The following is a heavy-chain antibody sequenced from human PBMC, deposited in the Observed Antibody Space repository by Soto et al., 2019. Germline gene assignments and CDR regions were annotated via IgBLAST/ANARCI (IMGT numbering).Heavy chain of an antibody. J-gene: IGHJ4*02. CDR3: ARVWRAAVSYWIDY. CDR2: IGDVGSHE. V-gene: IGHV3-33*01. Sequence: GGSLRLSCAASGFTFRNYGMNWVRQAPGKGLEWVAVIGDVGSHEYYLDSVKGRFTISRDNSKNTLYLQMSSLRAEDTAIYYCARVWRAAVSYWIDYWGQGTMVTVSS. D-gene: IGHD3-10*01. CDR1: GFTFRNYG.